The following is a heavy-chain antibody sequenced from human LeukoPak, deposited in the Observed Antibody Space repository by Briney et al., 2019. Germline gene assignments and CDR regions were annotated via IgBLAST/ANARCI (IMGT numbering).Heavy chain of an antibody. Sequence: GGSLRLSCAASGFTFSTYSMNWVRQAPGKGLEWVSYISASSGTIYYADSVKGRFTISRDNARNSLYLQMNSLRAEDTAVYYCARRTSLRYFDWLSKAPLDYWGQGTLVTVSS. J-gene: IGHJ4*02. V-gene: IGHV3-48*01. CDR1: GFTFSTYS. D-gene: IGHD3-9*01. CDR2: ISASSGTI. CDR3: ARRTSLRYFDWLSKAPLDY.